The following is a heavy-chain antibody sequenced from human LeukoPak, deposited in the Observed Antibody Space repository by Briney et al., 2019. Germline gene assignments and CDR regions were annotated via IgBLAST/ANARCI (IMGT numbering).Heavy chain of an antibody. V-gene: IGHV3-33*01. CDR1: GFTFSRHG. Sequence: PGQSLRLSCSASGFTFSRHGMHWVRQAPGKGLEWVAIIWSDASNKYFADSVKGRFTVSRDNSKNTMFLQMNSLRAEDTAVYYCARGSGLVVRGDAMGVWGQGTTVTVFS. D-gene: IGHD3-22*01. CDR2: IWSDASNK. CDR3: ARGSGLVVRGDAMGV. J-gene: IGHJ6*02.